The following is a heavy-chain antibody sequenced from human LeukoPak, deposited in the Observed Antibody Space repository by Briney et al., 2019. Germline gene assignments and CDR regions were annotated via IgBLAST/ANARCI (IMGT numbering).Heavy chain of an antibody. V-gene: IGHV1-18*01. J-gene: IGHJ6*02. Sequence: GASVKVSCKASGYTFTSYGISWVRQAPGQGLEWMGWISAYNGNTNYAQKLQGRVTMTTDTSTSTAYMELRSLRSDDTAVYYCARDVEAVTIFGVVRTLYGMDVWGQGTTVTVSS. D-gene: IGHD3-3*01. CDR3: ARDVEAVTIFGVVRTLYGMDV. CDR2: ISAYNGNT. CDR1: GYTFTSYG.